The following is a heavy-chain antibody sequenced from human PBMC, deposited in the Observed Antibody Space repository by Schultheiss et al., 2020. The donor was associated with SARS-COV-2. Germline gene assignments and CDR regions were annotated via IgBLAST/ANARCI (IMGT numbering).Heavy chain of an antibody. J-gene: IGHJ4*02. D-gene: IGHD6-13*01. CDR1: GGSISSYY. Sequence: SETLSLTCTVSGGSISSYYWSWIRQPPGKGLEWIGSIYYSGSTYYNPSLKSRVTISVDTSKNQFSLKLSSVSAADTAVYYCARQGGGYSGWYQGDWGQGTLVTVSS. V-gene: IGHV4-59*08. CDR3: ARQGGGYSGWYQGD. CDR2: IYYSGST.